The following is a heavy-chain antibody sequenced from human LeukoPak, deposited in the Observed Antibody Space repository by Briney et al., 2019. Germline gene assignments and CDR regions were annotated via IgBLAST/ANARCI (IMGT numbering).Heavy chain of an antibody. J-gene: IGHJ4*02. CDR1: GYTFTSYG. CDR2: ISAYNGNT. D-gene: IGHD5-18*01. CDR3: AGNLMDTAMARSLDY. V-gene: IGHV1-18*01. Sequence: GASVKVSCKXSGYTFTSYGISWVRQAPGQGLEWMGWISAYNGNTNYAQKLQGRVTMTTDTSTSTAYMELRSLRSDDTAVYYCAGNLMDTAMARSLDYWGQGTLVTVSS.